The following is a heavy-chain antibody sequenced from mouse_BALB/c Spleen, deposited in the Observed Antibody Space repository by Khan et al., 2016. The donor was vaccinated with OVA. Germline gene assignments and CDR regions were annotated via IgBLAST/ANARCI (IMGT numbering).Heavy chain of an antibody. CDR3: ARVGYSGTMDY. CDR1: GYAFTNNG. V-gene: IGHV9-3-1*01. CDR2: INTYTGEP. Sequence: QIQLVQSGPELKKPGETVKISCKASGYAFTNNGMNWARQAPGKGLKWMGWINTYTGEPTYAADFKGRFAFSLATSASTAYLQINHLKNEDTATYFCARVGYSGTMDYWGQGTSVTVAS. J-gene: IGHJ4*01. D-gene: IGHD2-14*01.